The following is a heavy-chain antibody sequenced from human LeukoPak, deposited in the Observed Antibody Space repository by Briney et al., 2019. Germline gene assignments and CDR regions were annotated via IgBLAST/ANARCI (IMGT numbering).Heavy chain of an antibody. V-gene: IGHV4-31*03. CDR1: GGSISSGGYY. Sequence: SETLPLTCTVSGGSISSGGYYWSWIRQHPGKGLEWIGYIYYSGSTYYNPSLKSRVTISVDTSKNQFSLKLSSVTAADTAVYYCARDSRTSYCSSTSCYWWFDPWGQGTLVTVSS. CDR2: IYYSGST. J-gene: IGHJ5*02. CDR3: ARDSRTSYCSSTSCYWWFDP. D-gene: IGHD2-2*01.